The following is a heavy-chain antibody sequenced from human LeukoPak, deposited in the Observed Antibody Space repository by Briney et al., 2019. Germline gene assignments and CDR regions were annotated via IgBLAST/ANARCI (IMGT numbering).Heavy chain of an antibody. Sequence: PSETLSLTCAVYGGASSGYSWSWIRQAPGKGLEWIGEIDPSGATNYNPSLKSRVTLSQDTSKHQFSLNLSSVTAADTATYYCARGRSYEFGDYDYWGQGMLVTVSS. V-gene: IGHV4-34*01. J-gene: IGHJ4*02. CDR1: GGASSGYS. CDR2: IDPSGAT. CDR3: ARGRSYEFGDYDY. D-gene: IGHD4-17*01.